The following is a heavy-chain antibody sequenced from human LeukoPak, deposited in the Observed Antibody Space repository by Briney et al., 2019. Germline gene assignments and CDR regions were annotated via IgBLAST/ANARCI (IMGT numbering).Heavy chain of an antibody. J-gene: IGHJ3*02. Sequence: PSETLSLTCTVSGGSIGSYYWSWIRQPPGKGLEWIGYIYYSESTNYNPSLKSRVTISVDTSKNQFSLKLSSVTAADTAVYYCAREMIVGPTFDIWGQGTMVTVSS. CDR3: AREMIVGPTFDI. V-gene: IGHV4-59*01. CDR1: GGSIGSYY. D-gene: IGHD1-26*01. CDR2: IYYSEST.